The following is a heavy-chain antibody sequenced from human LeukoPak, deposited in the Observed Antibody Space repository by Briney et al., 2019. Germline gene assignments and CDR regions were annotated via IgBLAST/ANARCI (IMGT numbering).Heavy chain of an antibody. CDR2: INPNSGGT. D-gene: IGHD3-22*01. CDR3: AKYYYDSNGGSYLAN. V-gene: IGHV1-2*02. Sequence: ASVKVSCKASGYTFTGSYMHWVRQAPGQGLEWMGWINPNSGGTNYAQKFQGRVTMTRDTSISTAYMELSRLKSDDTAFYYCAKYYYDSNGGSYLANGGQGPRAPVSS. J-gene: IGHJ4*02. CDR1: GYTFTGSY.